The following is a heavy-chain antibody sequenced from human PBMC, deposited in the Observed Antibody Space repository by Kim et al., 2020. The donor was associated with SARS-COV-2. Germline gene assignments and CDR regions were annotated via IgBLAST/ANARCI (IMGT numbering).Heavy chain of an antibody. J-gene: IGHJ6*02. CDR3: ARRSGVFTNYYYYGMDV. Sequence: FQGRVTMTRDTSTSTVYMELSSLRSEDTAVYYCARRSGVFTNYYYYGMDVWGQGTTVTVSS. D-gene: IGHD3-3*01. V-gene: IGHV1-46*01.